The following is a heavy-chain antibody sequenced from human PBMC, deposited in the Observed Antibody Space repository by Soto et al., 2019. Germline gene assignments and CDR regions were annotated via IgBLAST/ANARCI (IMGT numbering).Heavy chain of an antibody. CDR1: GFTFSSYS. CDR3: AKATATGGGAFDI. D-gene: IGHD2-8*02. Sequence: EVQLVESGGGLVKPGGSLRLSCAASGFTFSSYSMNWVRQAPGKGLEWVSSISSSSSYIYYADSVKGRFTISRDNSKNTVFLQMNSLTAGDTAVYYCAKATATGGGAFDIRGQGTMVTVSS. V-gene: IGHV3-21*04. J-gene: IGHJ3*02. CDR2: ISSSSSYI.